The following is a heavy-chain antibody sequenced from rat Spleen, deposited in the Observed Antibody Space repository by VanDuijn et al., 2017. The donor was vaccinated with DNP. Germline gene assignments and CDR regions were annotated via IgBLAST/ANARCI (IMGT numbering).Heavy chain of an antibody. Sequence: EVQLVESGGDLVQSGRSLKVSCAASGFTFSDYNMAWVRQAPKKGLEWVATISYDGSSTYYRDSVKGRFTISRDNAKSTLYLQMDSLRSEDTATYYCARAGYGSPVFDYWGQGVMVTVSS. D-gene: IGHD1-3*01. CDR2: ISYDGSST. CDR3: ARAGYGSPVFDY. J-gene: IGHJ2*01. V-gene: IGHV5-7*01. CDR1: GFTFSDYN.